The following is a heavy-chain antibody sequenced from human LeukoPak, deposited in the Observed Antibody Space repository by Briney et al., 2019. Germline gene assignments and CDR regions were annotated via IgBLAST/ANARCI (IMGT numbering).Heavy chain of an antibody. J-gene: IGHJ6*02. Sequence: PSETLSLTCAVSGVSVSGDYWSWIRQPPGKGLEWIGYIYYTGNTDYNPSLKSRVTVSMDTSKNQFSLKLTSVTAADTAVYYCARGEALLWFGELLGYYYGMDVWGQGTTVTVSS. CDR2: IYYTGNT. CDR1: GVSVSGDY. CDR3: ARGEALLWFGELLGYYYGMDV. V-gene: IGHV4-59*08. D-gene: IGHD3-10*01.